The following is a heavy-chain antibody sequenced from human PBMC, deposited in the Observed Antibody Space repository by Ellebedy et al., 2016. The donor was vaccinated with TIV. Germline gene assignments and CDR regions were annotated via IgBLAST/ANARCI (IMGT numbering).Heavy chain of an antibody. J-gene: IGHJ6*04. V-gene: IGHV3-7*01. CDR1: GFTFSNYW. Sequence: ESLKISXAASGFTFSNYWMHWVRQAPGRGLEWVANIKQDESEKYYVDSVKGRFTISRDNAKNSLYLQMNSLRVEDTAVYYCGRAMDVWGKGTTVTVSS. CDR2: IKQDESEK. CDR3: GRAMDV.